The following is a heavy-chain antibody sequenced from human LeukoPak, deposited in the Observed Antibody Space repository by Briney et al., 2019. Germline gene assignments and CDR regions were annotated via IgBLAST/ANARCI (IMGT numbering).Heavy chain of an antibody. J-gene: IGHJ4*02. V-gene: IGHV3-33*01. CDR2: IWYDGSNK. D-gene: IGHD3-22*01. CDR3: ARGLGYYDSSGPLEN. CDR1: GFTFSSYG. Sequence: GRSLRLSCAASGFTFSSYGMHWVRQAPGKGLEWVAVIWYDGSNKYYADSVKGRFTISRDNSKNTLYLQMNSLRAEDTAVYYCARGLGYYDSSGPLENWGQGTLVTVSS.